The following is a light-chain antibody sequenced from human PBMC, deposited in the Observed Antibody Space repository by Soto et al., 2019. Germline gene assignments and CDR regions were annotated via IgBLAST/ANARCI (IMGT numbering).Light chain of an antibody. V-gene: IGLV2-14*03. CDR1: STDVGGDNY. CDR3: NSYTSATTLRGV. CDR2: DVS. J-gene: IGLJ1*01. Sequence: QSALTQPASVSGSPGQSITISCSGTSTDVGGDNYVSWYQQYPGKAPKLIIYDVSSRPSGVSDRFSGSKSGNTASLTISGLQAEDEADYYCNSYTSATTLRGVFGVGTKVTVL.